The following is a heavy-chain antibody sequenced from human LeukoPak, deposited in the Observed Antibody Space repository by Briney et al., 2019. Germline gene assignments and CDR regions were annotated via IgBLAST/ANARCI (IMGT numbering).Heavy chain of an antibody. CDR1: GFTFSSYA. Sequence: GRSLRLSCAASGFTFSSYALHWVRQAPGKGLGGVAVISYDGTNKYYADSVKGRFTISRDNSKNTLYLQMNSLRAEDTAVYYCARVHWSGGGYFDYWGQGTLVTVSS. D-gene: IGHD3-10*01. CDR2: ISYDGTNK. J-gene: IGHJ4*02. V-gene: IGHV3-30*04. CDR3: ARVHWSGGGYFDY.